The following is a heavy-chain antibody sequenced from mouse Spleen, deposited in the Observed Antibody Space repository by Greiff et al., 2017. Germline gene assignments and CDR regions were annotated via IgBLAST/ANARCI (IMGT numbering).Heavy chain of an antibody. J-gene: IGHJ4*01. CDR3: ARRDYDGSYDYAMDY. CDR1: GYTFTSYG. D-gene: IGHD1-1*01. CDR2: IYPRSGNT. Sequence: QVQLKESGAELARPGASVKLSCKASGYTFTSYGISWVKQRTGQGLEWIGEIYPRSGNTYYNEKFKGKATLTADKSSSTAYMELRSLTSEDSAVYFCARRDYDGSYDYAMDYWGQGTSVTVSS. V-gene: IGHV1-81*01.